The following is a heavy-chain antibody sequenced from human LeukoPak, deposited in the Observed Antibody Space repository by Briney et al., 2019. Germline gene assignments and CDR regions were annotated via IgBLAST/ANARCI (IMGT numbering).Heavy chain of an antibody. CDR3: APTSYYYDTSGSYY. CDR1: GFTFNTYS. D-gene: IGHD3-22*01. Sequence: GGSLRLSCAASGFTFNTYSMNWVRQAPGKGLEWVAYISSSGGTIYYADSVKGRFTISRDNAKNSLYLQINSLRAEDTAVYYCAPTSYYYDTSGSYYWGQGTLVTVSS. CDR2: ISSSGGTI. J-gene: IGHJ4*02. V-gene: IGHV3-48*04.